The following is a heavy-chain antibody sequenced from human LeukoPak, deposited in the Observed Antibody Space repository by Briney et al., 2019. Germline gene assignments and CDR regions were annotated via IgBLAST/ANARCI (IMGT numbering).Heavy chain of an antibody. Sequence: PSETLSLTCAVSGGSISSNKWWSWLRQAPGKGLEWLGEVVHSGSTNYNPSLKSRVTISVDTSKNQFSLKLSSVTAADTAVYYCARGRGDYRFDYWGQGTLVTVSS. CDR3: ARGRGDYRFDY. CDR2: VVHSGST. CDR1: GGSISSNKW. J-gene: IGHJ4*02. V-gene: IGHV4-4*02. D-gene: IGHD4-17*01.